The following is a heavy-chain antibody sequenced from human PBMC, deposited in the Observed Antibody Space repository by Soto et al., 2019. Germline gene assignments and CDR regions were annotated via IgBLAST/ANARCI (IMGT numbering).Heavy chain of an antibody. V-gene: IGHV1-69*05. Sequence: SVKVSCKASGGTFSSYAISWVRQAPGQGLEWMGGIIPIFGTANYAQKFQGRVTITRDTSASTAYMELSSLRSEDTAVYYCAIAMVRGAYGYWGQGTLVTVSS. J-gene: IGHJ4*02. D-gene: IGHD3-10*01. CDR2: IIPIFGTA. CDR1: GGTFSSYA. CDR3: AIAMVRGAYGY.